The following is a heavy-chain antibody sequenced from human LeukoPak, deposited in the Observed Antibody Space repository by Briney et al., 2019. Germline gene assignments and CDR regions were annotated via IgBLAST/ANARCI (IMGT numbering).Heavy chain of an antibody. D-gene: IGHD5-24*01. V-gene: IGHV3-74*01. Sequence: PGGSLRLSCAVSGFTFSSYWMHWVRQAPGKGLVWVSRINSDGSTTSYADSVKGRFTISRDNAKNTLYLQMNSLRAEDTAVYYCARGMATIDGYYYYMDVWGKGTTVTVSS. J-gene: IGHJ6*03. CDR2: INSDGSTT. CDR1: GFTFSSYW. CDR3: ARGMATIDGYYYYMDV.